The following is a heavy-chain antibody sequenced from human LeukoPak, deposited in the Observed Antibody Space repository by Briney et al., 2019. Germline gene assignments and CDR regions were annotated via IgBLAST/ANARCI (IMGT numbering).Heavy chain of an antibody. CDR3: ARHPYTSSCTSPGCYRWYDP. D-gene: IGHD2-8*01. Sequence: NRGESLKIPRKGSGYTFTNYWIGWVRQMPGKGLEWVGIIYPGDSDTRYSPSFEGQVTISADKSISTAYLQWSSLKASDTAMYYCARHPYTSSCTSPGCYRWYDPWGQGTLVTVSS. CDR2: IYPGDSDT. V-gene: IGHV5-51*01. J-gene: IGHJ5*02. CDR1: GYTFTNYW.